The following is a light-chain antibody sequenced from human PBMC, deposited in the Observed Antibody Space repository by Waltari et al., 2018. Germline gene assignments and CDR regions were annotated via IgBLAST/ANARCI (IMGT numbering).Light chain of an antibody. CDR3: CSYAGSSTWV. J-gene: IGLJ3*02. CDR2: EGS. Sequence: QSALTQPASVSGSPGQSITISCTGTRRAVGRYDLVSWYQQHPGKAPKLMIYEGSKRPSGFSNRFSGSKSGNTASLTISGLQAEDEADYYCCSYAGSSTWVFGGGTKLTVL. CDR1: RRAVGRYDL. V-gene: IGLV2-23*01.